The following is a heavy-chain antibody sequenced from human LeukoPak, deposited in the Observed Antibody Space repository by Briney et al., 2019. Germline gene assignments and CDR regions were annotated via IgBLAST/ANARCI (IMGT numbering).Heavy chain of an antibody. CDR2: ISSSST. Sequence: GGSLRLSCAASGFTFSSYAMSWVRQAPGKGLEWVSSISSSSTYADSVKGRFTISRDSAKNSLYLQMNSLRVEDTAVYYCARDYGCEIDYWGQGTLVTVSS. CDR3: ARDYGCEIDY. CDR1: GFTFSSYA. V-gene: IGHV3-21*01. J-gene: IGHJ4*02. D-gene: IGHD5-24*01.